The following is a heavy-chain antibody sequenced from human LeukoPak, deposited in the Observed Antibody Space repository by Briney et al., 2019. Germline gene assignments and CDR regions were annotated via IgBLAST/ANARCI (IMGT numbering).Heavy chain of an antibody. J-gene: IGHJ4*02. V-gene: IGHV3-30*02. CDR1: GFTFSSYG. D-gene: IGHD3-22*01. CDR3: AKESDYYDSSGYSFDY. Sequence: GGSLRLSCAAPGFTFSSYGMHWVRQAPGKGLEWVAFIRYDGSNKYYADSVKGRLTISRDNSKNTLYLQMNSLRAEDTAVYYCAKESDYYDSSGYSFDYWGQGTLVTVSS. CDR2: IRYDGSNK.